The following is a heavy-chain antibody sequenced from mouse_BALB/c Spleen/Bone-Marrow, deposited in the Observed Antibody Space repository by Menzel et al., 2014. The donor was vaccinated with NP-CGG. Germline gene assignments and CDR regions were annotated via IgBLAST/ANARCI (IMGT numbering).Heavy chain of an antibody. CDR2: INPSTGYT. CDR1: GYTFTTYW. V-gene: IGHV1-7*01. Sequence: VKVVESGAELAKPGASVKMSCKASGYTFTTYWMHWVKQRPGQGLEWIGYINPSTGYTEYIQKFKDKATLPADKASSRAYMQLNSQTTEDASVDYCVLITTVESDYWGQGTTLTVSS. J-gene: IGHJ2*01. CDR3: VLITTVESDY. D-gene: IGHD1-1*01.